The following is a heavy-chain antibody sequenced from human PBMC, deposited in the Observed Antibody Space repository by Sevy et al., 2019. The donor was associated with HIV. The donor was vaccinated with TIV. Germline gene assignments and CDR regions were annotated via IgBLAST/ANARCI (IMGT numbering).Heavy chain of an antibody. V-gene: IGHV1-2*06. Sequence: ASVKVSCKASGYTFTAYYMHWVRQAPGQGLEWMGRISPNRGGTNYAQKCQGRVTMTRDTSISTAYMELNRLRSDDTAVYYCARGDSSWPGNWGHGTLVAVSS. CDR2: ISPNRGGT. CDR3: ARGDSSWPGN. J-gene: IGHJ4*01. D-gene: IGHD6-13*01. CDR1: GYTFTAYY.